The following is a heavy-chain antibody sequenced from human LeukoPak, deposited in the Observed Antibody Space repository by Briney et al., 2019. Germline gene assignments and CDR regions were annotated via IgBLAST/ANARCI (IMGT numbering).Heavy chain of an antibody. Sequence: ASVKVSCKASGYTFTSYAMNWVRQAPGQGLEWMGIINPSGGSTSYAQKFQGRVTMTRDTSTSTVYMELSSLRSEDTAVYYCARALHRRGFAEDAFDIWGQGTMVTVSS. D-gene: IGHD3-10*01. CDR1: GYTFTSYA. V-gene: IGHV1-46*01. J-gene: IGHJ3*02. CDR3: ARALHRRGFAEDAFDI. CDR2: INPSGGST.